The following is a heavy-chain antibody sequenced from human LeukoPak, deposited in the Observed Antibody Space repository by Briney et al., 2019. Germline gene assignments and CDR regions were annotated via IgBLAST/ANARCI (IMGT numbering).Heavy chain of an antibody. V-gene: IGHV5-51*01. CDR2: IYPGDSDT. CDR3: ARSYDSSGYYDY. CDR1: GYNFTNYW. Sequence: PGESLKISCEGSGYNFTNYWIGWVRQMPGKDLEWMGIIYPGDSDTRYSPSFQGQVTISADKSISTAYLQWSSLKASDTAMYYCARSYDSSGYYDYWGQGTLVTVSS. J-gene: IGHJ4*02. D-gene: IGHD3-22*01.